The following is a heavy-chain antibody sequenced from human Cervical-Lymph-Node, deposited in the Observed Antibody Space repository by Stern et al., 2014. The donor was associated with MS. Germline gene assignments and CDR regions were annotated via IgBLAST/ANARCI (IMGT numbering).Heavy chain of an antibody. CDR3: AKVSGVRSSFHPMDV. CDR2: VNSAGDYT. J-gene: IGHJ6*02. Sequence: EVQLVQSGGGLVQPGGSLTLSCVASGFVFDNYAITWVRQAPGKGLEWVSTVNSAGDYTYYLDSVKGRFTISRDNSKNTVYLQMRTLRVDDTAVWFCAKVSGVRSSFHPMDVWGQGTTVTVAS. V-gene: IGHV3-23*04. D-gene: IGHD2-2*01. CDR1: GFVFDNYA.